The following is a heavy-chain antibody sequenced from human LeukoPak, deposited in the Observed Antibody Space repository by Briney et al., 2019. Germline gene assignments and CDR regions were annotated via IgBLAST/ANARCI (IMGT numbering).Heavy chain of an antibody. CDR2: IYHSGST. CDR1: GYSISSGYY. CDR3: ATNVGPIVVVSDFHY. J-gene: IGHJ4*02. V-gene: IGHV4-38-2*02. D-gene: IGHD3-22*01. Sequence: PSETLSLTCTVSGYSISSGYYWGWIRQPPGKGLEWIGSIYHSGSTYYNPSLKSRVTISVDNSKNLFSLGLNSVTAADTAVYYCATNVGPIVVVSDFHYWGQGSLVTVSS.